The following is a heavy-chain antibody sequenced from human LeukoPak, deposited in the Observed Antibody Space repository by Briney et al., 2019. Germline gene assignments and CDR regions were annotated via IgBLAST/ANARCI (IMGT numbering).Heavy chain of an antibody. Sequence: SETPSLTCTVSGGSISSYYWSWIRQPPGKGLEWIGYIYYSGSTNYNPSLKSRVTMSVDTSKNQFSLKLSSVTAADTAVYYCARVDSSSWRSIDYWGQGTLVTVSS. D-gene: IGHD6-13*01. V-gene: IGHV4-59*01. CDR2: IYYSGST. CDR1: GGSISSYY. CDR3: ARVDSSSWRSIDY. J-gene: IGHJ4*02.